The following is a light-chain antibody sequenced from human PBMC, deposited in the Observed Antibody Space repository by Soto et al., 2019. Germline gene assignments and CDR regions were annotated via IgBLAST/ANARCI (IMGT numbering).Light chain of an antibody. J-gene: IGLJ3*02. CDR1: SSDVGKFNY. CDR3: ASFTTTFTWL. Sequence: QSALTQPASVSGSPGQSITISCTGTSSDVGKFNYVSWFQQHPGKAPKLMIYEVRNRPSGVSDRFSGSKSGNTASLTISGLQGEDEADYYCASFTTTFTWLFGGGTQLTVL. CDR2: EVR. V-gene: IGLV2-14*01.